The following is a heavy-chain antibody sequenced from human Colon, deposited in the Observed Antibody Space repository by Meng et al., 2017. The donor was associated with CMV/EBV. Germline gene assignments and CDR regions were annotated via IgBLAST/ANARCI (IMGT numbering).Heavy chain of an antibody. CDR3: ARDRDYVDTFGYLF. V-gene: IGHV4-30-4*01. Sequence: GDSSTSGDYYWNWSGQSPGKRVEWNGQIWRTGTTDNNPSLGSRVSMSSDTSKNQFSLSLTSVTAADTATYYCARDRDYVDTFGYLFWGQGALVTVSS. D-gene: IGHD3-16*01. J-gene: IGHJ4*02. CDR2: IWRTGTT. CDR1: GDSSTSGDYY.